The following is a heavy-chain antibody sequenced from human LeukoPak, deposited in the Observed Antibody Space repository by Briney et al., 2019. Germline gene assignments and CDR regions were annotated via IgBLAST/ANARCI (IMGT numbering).Heavy chain of an antibody. Sequence: GGSLRLSCAASGFTFSSYGLHWVRQAPGKGLEWVALISDDGINYFYADSVKGRFTISRDNSKNRLYLQMNSLRAEDTAVYYCARDKGCSSSSCYDRAGYYYGLDVWGQGTTVIVSS. V-gene: IGHV3-30-3*01. CDR3: ARDKGCSSSSCYDRAGYYYGLDV. J-gene: IGHJ6*02. CDR1: GFTFSSYG. D-gene: IGHD2-2*01. CDR2: ISDDGINY.